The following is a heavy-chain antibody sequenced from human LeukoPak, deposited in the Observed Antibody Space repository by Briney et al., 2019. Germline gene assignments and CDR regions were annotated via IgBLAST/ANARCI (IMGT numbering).Heavy chain of an antibody. V-gene: IGHV3-21*01. CDR2: ISSSTLKI. Sequence: GGSLRHSCAASGFTFSKYAMTWVRQAPGKGLEWVSAISSSTLKIYYADSVKGRFTISRDNAKNSLYLQMNSLRAEDTAVYYCAELGITMIGGVWGKGTTVTISS. J-gene: IGHJ6*04. CDR3: AELGITMIGGV. D-gene: IGHD3-10*02. CDR1: GFTFSKYA.